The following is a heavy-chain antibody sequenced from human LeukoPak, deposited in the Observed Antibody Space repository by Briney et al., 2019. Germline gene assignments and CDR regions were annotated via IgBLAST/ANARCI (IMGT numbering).Heavy chain of an antibody. CDR3: ARGREVGAMFLGWFDP. Sequence: GGSLRLSCAASGFTFSSYAMHWVCQAPGKGLEWVAVISYDGSNKYYADSVKGRFTISRDNSKNTLYLQMNSLRAEDTAVYYCARGREVGAMFLGWFDPWGQGTLVTVSS. V-gene: IGHV3-30-3*01. D-gene: IGHD1-26*01. CDR2: ISYDGSNK. CDR1: GFTFSSYA. J-gene: IGHJ5*02.